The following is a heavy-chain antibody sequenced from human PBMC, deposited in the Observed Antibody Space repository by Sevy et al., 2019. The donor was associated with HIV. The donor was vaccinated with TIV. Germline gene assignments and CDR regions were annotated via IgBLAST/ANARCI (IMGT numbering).Heavy chain of an antibody. CDR1: GFTFSSYA. CDR3: AKDTTPHYYDSSGFYLGFCPSFDY. Sequence: GGSLRLSCAASGFTFSSYAMSWVRQAPGKGLEWVSAISGSGGSTYYADSVKGRFTISRDNSKNTLYLQMNSLRAEDKAVYYCAKDTTPHYYDSSGFYLGFCPSFDYWGQGTLVTVSS. D-gene: IGHD3-22*01. J-gene: IGHJ4*02. CDR2: ISGSGGST. V-gene: IGHV3-23*01.